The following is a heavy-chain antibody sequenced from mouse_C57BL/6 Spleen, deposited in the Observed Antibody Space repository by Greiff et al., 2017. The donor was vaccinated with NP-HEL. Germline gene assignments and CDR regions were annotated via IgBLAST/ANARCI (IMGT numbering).Heavy chain of an antibody. Sequence: VQLKQSGPELVKPGASVKMSCKASGYTFTDYNMHWVKQSHGKSLEWIGYINPNNGGTSYNQKFKGKATLTVNKSSSTAYMELRSLTSEDSAVYYCARIYYDYDGFAYWGQGTLVTVSA. CDR2: INPNNGGT. J-gene: IGHJ3*01. D-gene: IGHD2-4*01. CDR3: ARIYYDYDGFAY. CDR1: GYTFTDYN. V-gene: IGHV1-22*01.